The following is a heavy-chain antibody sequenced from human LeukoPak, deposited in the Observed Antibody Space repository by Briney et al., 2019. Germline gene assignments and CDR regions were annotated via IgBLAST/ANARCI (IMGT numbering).Heavy chain of an antibody. J-gene: IGHJ4*02. CDR2: IHYSGDI. V-gene: IGHV4-4*02. Sequence: SETLSLTCAVSGVSVSSNNWWTWVRQPPGKGLEWIGEIHYSGDIKYTPSLKTRVTLSIDTSRSHLSLTLNSVTVADTAVYYCATRDETRTRMFPPDSWGQGTRVTVSS. D-gene: IGHD5-24*01. CDR1: GVSVSSNNW. CDR3: ATRDETRTRMFPPDS.